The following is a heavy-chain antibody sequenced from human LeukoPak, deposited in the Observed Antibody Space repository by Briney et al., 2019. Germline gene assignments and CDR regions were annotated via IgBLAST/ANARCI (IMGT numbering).Heavy chain of an antibody. CDR1: GFTFSNSA. CDR2: LSGSGITT. J-gene: IGHJ4*01. D-gene: IGHD6-19*01. V-gene: IGHV3-23*01. CDR3: AKGIYSSGWSYFDY. Sequence: QPGGSLRLPCAASGFTFSNSAMSWVRQAPGKGLEWVSTLSGSGITTYYADSVKGRFTISRDNSKNTLYLQMNSLRAEDTAVYYCAKGIYSSGWSYFDYWGHGTLVTVSS.